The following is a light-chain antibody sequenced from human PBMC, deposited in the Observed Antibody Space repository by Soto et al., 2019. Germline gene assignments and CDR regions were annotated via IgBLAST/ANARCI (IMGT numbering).Light chain of an antibody. Sequence: DIVMTQSPDSLAVSLGERATINCKSSQSVLYSSNNKNYLAWYQQKPGQPPKLLIYWASTRESGVPDRFSGSGSGTDFILTISSLQAEDVAVYFCRQYYNTPLTFGGGTKVDIK. CDR2: WAS. CDR1: QSVLYSSNNKNY. V-gene: IGKV4-1*01. CDR3: RQYYNTPLT. J-gene: IGKJ4*01.